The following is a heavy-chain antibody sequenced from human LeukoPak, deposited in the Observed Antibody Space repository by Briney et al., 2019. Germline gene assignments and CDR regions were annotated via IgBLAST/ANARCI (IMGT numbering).Heavy chain of an antibody. CDR3: AKDLTTVGSTWFDP. CDR1: GFTFDVYA. J-gene: IGHJ5*02. D-gene: IGHD4-11*01. Sequence: GGSLRLSCAASGFTFDVYAMHWVRQPPGKGLEWVSLISGDGDSTHHADSVKGRFIIYRDNSKNSLYLQMNSLRSEDTALYYCAKDLTTVGSTWFDPWGQGTLVTVSS. V-gene: IGHV3-43*02. CDR2: ISGDGDST.